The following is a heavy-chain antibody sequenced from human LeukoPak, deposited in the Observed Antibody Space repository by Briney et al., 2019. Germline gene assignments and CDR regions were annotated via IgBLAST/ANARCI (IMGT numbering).Heavy chain of an antibody. D-gene: IGHD2-15*01. V-gene: IGHV1-3*01. J-gene: IGHJ4*02. Sequence: GASVNVSCKASGDTFSAYSIHWVRQAPGQTLEWMGWINVANAKAKYSQKFQDRFTIISDTSASIVYVGLSGLASEDAAVYYCAKSAYCSGGSCRDSWGQGTMVTVSS. CDR3: AKSAYCSGGSCRDS. CDR2: INVANAKA. CDR1: GDTFSAYS.